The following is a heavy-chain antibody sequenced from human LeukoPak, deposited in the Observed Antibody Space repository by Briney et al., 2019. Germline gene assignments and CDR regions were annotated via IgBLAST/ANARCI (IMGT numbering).Heavy chain of an antibody. D-gene: IGHD5-12*01. Sequence: PGGSLRLSCAASGFTFSSYAMSWVRQVPGKGLEWVSAISGSGGSTYYADSVKGRFTISRDNSKNTLYLQMNSLRAEDTAVYYCAKDRGYSGYDSGVQNYWGQGTLVTVSS. CDR1: GFTFSSYA. V-gene: IGHV3-23*01. CDR3: AKDRGYSGYDSGVQNY. CDR2: ISGSGGST. J-gene: IGHJ4*02.